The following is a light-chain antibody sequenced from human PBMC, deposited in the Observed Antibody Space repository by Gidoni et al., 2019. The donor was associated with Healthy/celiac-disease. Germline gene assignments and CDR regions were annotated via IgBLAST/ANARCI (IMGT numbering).Light chain of an antibody. CDR2: DNN. Sequence: QSVLLQPPSVSAAPGQLVTFSCSGRSSNIGNTYVSWYQQLPGTAPKLLIYDNNKLPSGIPDRFSGSKSGTSATLGITGLQTGDEADYYCGTWDSSLSVVVFGGGTKLTVL. CDR3: GTWDSSLSVVV. CDR1: SSNIGNTY. V-gene: IGLV1-51*01. J-gene: IGLJ2*01.